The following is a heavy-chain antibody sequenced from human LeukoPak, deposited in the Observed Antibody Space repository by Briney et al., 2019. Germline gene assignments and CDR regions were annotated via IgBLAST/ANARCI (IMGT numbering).Heavy chain of an antibody. CDR2: IIPMFGTA. CDR1: GGTFSSYA. V-gene: IGHV1-69*13. D-gene: IGHD1-26*01. CDR3: ARDGIRPPRAFDY. Sequence: GASVKVSCKASGGTFSSYAISWVRQAPGQGLEWMGGIIPMFGTANYAQKLQGRVTITADESTSTAYMELSSLRSEDTAVYYCARDGIRPPRAFDYWGQGTLVTVSS. J-gene: IGHJ4*02.